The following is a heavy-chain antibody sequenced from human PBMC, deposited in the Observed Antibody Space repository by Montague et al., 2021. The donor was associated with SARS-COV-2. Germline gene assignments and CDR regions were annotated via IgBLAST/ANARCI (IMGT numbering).Heavy chain of an antibody. Sequence: TPSLTCTVSGASISTGAYYWSWIRQHPEKGLEWIGYIYYSGTIYYNPSLKSRVTISLDTSNDHSSLKLSSVTAADTAVYYCATASGSGSLGFHYWGQGTLVLVSS. CDR2: IYYSGTI. CDR3: ATASGSGSLGFHY. V-gene: IGHV4-31*03. J-gene: IGHJ4*02. D-gene: IGHD3-10*01. CDR1: GASISTGAYY.